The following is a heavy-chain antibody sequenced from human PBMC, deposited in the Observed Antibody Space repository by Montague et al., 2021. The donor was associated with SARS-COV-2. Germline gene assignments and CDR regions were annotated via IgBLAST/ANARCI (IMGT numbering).Heavy chain of an antibody. V-gene: IGHV3-53*01. CDR1: GFTVSSNY. CDR2: IYSGGST. CDR3: ARDRGGNYYFDY. Sequence: SLRLSCAASGFTVSSNYMSWVRQAPGKGLEWVSVIYSGGSTYYADSVKGRFTISRDNSKNTLYLQMNSLGAEDTAVYYCARDRGGNYYFDYWGQGTLVTVSS. D-gene: IGHD1-7*01. J-gene: IGHJ4*02.